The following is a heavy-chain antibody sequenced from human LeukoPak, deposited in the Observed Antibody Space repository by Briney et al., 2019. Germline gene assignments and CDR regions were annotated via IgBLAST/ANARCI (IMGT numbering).Heavy chain of an antibody. D-gene: IGHD3-16*02. Sequence: KPSETLSLTCTVSGGSISSSRYYRGWFRQPPGKVMEWIGSIYYSGSTYYTPYFMSRVTISVDTSKNQFSLKLSSVTAADTAVYYCARQGGGLRLGELSLWGQGTLVTVSS. CDR2: IYYSGST. CDR3: ARQGGGLRLGELSL. J-gene: IGHJ4*02. V-gene: IGHV4-39*01. CDR1: GGSISSSRYY.